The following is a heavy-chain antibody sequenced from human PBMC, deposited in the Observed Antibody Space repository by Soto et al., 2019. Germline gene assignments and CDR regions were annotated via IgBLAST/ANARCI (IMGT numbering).Heavy chain of an antibody. D-gene: IGHD3-22*01. CDR1: GFTFSSYW. V-gene: IGHV3-7*01. J-gene: IGHJ4*02. CDR2: IKQDGSEK. CDR3: ARDAESSGYYSVVFDY. Sequence: GGSLRLSCAASGFTFSSYWMSWVRQAPGKGLEWVANIKQDGSEKYYVDSVKGRFTISRDNAKNSLYLQMNSLRAEDTAVYYCARDAESSGYYSVVFDYWGQGTLVTVSS.